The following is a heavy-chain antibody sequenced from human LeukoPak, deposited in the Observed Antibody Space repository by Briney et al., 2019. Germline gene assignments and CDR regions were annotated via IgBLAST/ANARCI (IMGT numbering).Heavy chain of an antibody. CDR1: GGSISSNSYY. J-gene: IGHJ5*02. D-gene: IGHD3-22*01. CDR3: ARRAYYYDSSGSETEGWFDP. V-gene: IGHV4-39*07. CDR2: IYYSGTT. Sequence: SETLSLTCSVSGGSISSNSYYWGWIRQPPGKGLEWIGGIYYSGTTYYNPSLNSRVTISVDTSKTQFSLKLSSVTAADTAVYYCARRAYYYDSSGSETEGWFDPWGQGTLVTVSS.